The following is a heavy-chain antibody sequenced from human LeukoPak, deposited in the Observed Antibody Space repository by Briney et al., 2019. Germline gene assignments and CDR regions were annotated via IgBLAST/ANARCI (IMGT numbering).Heavy chain of an antibody. CDR3: AKPQPNYYDSSGYYLRQHYFDY. Sequence: GGSLRLSCAASGFTFSSYAMSRVRQAPGKGLEWVSAISGSGGSTYYADSVKGRFTISRDNSKNTLYLQMNSLRAEDTAVYYCAKPQPNYYDSSGYYLRQHYFDYWGQGTLVTVSS. J-gene: IGHJ4*02. CDR2: ISGSGGST. CDR1: GFTFSSYA. V-gene: IGHV3-23*01. D-gene: IGHD3-22*01.